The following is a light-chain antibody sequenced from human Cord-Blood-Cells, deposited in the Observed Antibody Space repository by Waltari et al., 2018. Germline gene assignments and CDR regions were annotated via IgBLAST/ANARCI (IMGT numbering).Light chain of an antibody. Sequence: SYELTQPPSVSVSPGQTASITCSGDKLGDKYACWYQQEPGQSPVLVIYQDSKRPSGIPGRFSGDNSGNTATLTISGTQAMDEADYYCQAWDSSTGVFGGGTKLTVL. CDR3: QAWDSSTGV. V-gene: IGLV3-1*01. CDR1: KLGDKY. CDR2: QDS. J-gene: IGLJ2*01.